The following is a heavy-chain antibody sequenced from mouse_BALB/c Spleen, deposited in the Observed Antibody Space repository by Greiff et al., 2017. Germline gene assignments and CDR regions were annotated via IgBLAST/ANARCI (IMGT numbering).Heavy chain of an antibody. CDR1: GYTFTDYN. Sequence: EVKLQESGPELVKPGASVKIPCKASGYTFTDYNMDWVKQSHGKSLEWIGDINPNNGGTIYNQKFKGKATLTVDKSSSTAYMELRSLTSEDTAVYYCARSPYGYDVDYAMDYWGQGTSVTVSS. CDR3: ARSPYGYDVDYAMDY. V-gene: IGHV1-18*01. D-gene: IGHD2-2*01. CDR2: INPNNGGT. J-gene: IGHJ4*01.